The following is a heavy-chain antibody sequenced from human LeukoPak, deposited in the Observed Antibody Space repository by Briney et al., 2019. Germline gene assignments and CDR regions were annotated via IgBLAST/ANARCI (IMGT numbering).Heavy chain of an antibody. V-gene: IGHV4-59*01. J-gene: IGHJ6*02. CDR1: GGPISSYY. CDR2: IYYSGST. Sequence: PSETLSLTCTVSGGPISSYYWSWIRQPPGKGLEWIGYIYYSGSTNYNPSLKSRVTISVDTSKNQFSLKLSSVTAADTAVYYCASLGAVSRRRIYYYYGMDVWGQGTTVTVSS. D-gene: IGHD1-26*01. CDR3: ASLGAVSRRRIYYYYGMDV.